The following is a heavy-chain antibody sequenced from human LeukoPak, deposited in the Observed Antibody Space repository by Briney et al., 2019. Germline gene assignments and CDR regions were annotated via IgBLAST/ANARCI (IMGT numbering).Heavy chain of an antibody. D-gene: IGHD4-23*01. Sequence: SVKVSCKASGGTFSSYAISWVRQAPGQGLEWMGRIIPILGIANYAQKFQGRVTITADKSTSTAYMELSSLRSEDTAVYYCARGGGGHDAFDIWGQGTMVTVSS. CDR2: IIPILGIA. CDR1: GGTFSSYA. CDR3: ARGGGGHDAFDI. J-gene: IGHJ3*02. V-gene: IGHV1-69*04.